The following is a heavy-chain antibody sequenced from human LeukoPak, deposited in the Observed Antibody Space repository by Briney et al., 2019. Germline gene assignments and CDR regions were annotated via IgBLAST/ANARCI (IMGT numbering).Heavy chain of an antibody. CDR2: ISSSSSTI. D-gene: IGHD6-13*01. Sequence: GGSLRPPCAASGFTLGSYSMNWVRQPPGKGLEWVSYISSSSSTIYNADSVKGRFTISRDNSKNTLYLQMNSLRAEDTAVYYCARERGQQLVLDYWGQGTLVTVSS. CDR3: ARERGQQLVLDY. J-gene: IGHJ4*02. CDR1: GFTLGSYS. V-gene: IGHV3-48*01.